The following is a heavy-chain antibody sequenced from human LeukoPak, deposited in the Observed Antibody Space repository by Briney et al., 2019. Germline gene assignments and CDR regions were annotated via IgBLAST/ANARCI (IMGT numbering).Heavy chain of an antibody. CDR2: ISWNSGSI. CDR1: GFTFDDYA. CDR3: AKDIAAVAGRGFDY. V-gene: IGHV3-9*01. D-gene: IGHD6-19*01. J-gene: IGHJ4*02. Sequence: PGGSLRLSCAASGFTFDDYAMHWVRQAPGKGLEWVSGISWNSGSIGYADSVKGRFTISRDNAKNSLYLQMNSLRAEDTALYYCAKDIAAVAGRGFDYWGQGTLVTVSS.